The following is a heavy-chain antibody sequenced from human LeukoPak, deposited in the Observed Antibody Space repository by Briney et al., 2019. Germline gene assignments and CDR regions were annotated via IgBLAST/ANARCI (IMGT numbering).Heavy chain of an antibody. J-gene: IGHJ4*02. CDR2: IYSSGST. Sequence: GGSLRLSCAASGFTVNNNYMSWVRQAPEKGLEWVSVIYSSGSTYYADSVKGRFTISRDISKNSLYLQMTSLRAEDTAVYYCARDLGYHASSANWGQGTLVTVSS. V-gene: IGHV3-53*01. CDR1: GFTVNNNY. CDR3: ARDLGYHASSAN. D-gene: IGHD3-22*01.